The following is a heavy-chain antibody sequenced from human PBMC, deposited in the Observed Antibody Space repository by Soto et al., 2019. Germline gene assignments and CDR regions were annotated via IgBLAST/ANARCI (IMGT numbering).Heavy chain of an antibody. V-gene: IGHV2-70*04. CDR1: GFSLSTSGMR. D-gene: IGHD3-3*01. CDR3: ARTLTIFGVVTKGLDAFAI. J-gene: IGHJ3*02. CDR2: IDWDDDK. Sequence: SGPTLVNPTHTLTLTCTFSGFSLSTSGMRVSWIRQPPGKALEWPARIDWDDDKFYSTSLKTRLTISKDTSKNQVVLTVTNMDPVETATYYCARTLTIFGVVTKGLDAFAIWGKGTMVTVSS.